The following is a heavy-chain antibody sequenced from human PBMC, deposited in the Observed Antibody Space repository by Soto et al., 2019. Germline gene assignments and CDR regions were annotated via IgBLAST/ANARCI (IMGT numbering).Heavy chain of an antibody. CDR1: DGSIGSFY. CDR3: ARVGGRVDTALGAAFVI. D-gene: IGHD5-18*01. Sequence: SLTMPVPWSVSDGSIGSFYWSWIRKPTGKGLEWIGYIYYSGSTNYNPSLKSRVTISVDTSKNQFSLKLSSVTAADTAVYYCARVGGRVDTALGAAFVIWGQGTMVTVSS. CDR2: IYYSGST. V-gene: IGHV4-59*01. J-gene: IGHJ3*02.